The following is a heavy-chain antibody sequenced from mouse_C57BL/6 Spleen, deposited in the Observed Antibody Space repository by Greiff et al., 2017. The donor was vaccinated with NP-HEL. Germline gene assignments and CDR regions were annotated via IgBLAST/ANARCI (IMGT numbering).Heavy chain of an antibody. CDR2: IYPRSGNT. Sequence: VKLVESGAELARPGASVKLSCKASGYTFTSYGISWVKQRTGQGLEWIGEIYPRSGNTYYNEKFKGKATLTADKSSSTAYMELRSLTSEDSAVYFCARVRLRRGPWYFEVWGTGTTVTVSA. V-gene: IGHV1-81*01. J-gene: IGHJ1*03. CDR1: GYTFTSYG. D-gene: IGHD2-4*01. CDR3: ARVRLRRGPWYFEV.